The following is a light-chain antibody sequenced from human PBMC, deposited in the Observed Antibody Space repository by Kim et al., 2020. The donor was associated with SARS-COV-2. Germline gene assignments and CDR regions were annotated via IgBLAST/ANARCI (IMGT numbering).Light chain of an antibody. CDR2: QDN. CDR1: TLGQGY. J-gene: IGLJ2*01. CDR3: QTWDSNTYHVV. Sequence: PGQTATITCFEDTLGQGYASLYQQKPGQSPVLVIYQDNKRPSGIPERFSGSNSGNTATLTISGTQAMDEADYYCQTWDSNTYHVVFGGGTQLTVL. V-gene: IGLV3-1*01.